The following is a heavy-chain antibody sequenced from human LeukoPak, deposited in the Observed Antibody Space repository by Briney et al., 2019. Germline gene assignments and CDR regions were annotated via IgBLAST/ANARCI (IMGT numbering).Heavy chain of an antibody. CDR2: IYYSGNT. D-gene: IGHD3-10*02. V-gene: IGHV4-59*01. Sequence: PSETLSLTCTVSGGSISPYYWSWIRQPPGKGLEWLGYIYYSGNTDYNPSLKSRVAISVDTSKNQFSLKLSSVTAADTAVYYCARSTGSTMFIDYWGQGTLSPSPQ. CDR1: GGSISPYY. J-gene: IGHJ4*02. CDR3: ARSTGSTMFIDY.